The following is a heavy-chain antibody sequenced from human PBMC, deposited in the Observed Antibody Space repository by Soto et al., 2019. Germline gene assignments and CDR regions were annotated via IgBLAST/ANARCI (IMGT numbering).Heavy chain of an antibody. Sequence: QVQLVQSGGEVRKPGASVKVSCKASGYTFTSHGISWVRQAPGQGLEWMGWISAYNGGTNYAQKLQGRVTVTTDRSTSTAYMELRSLRSEDTAVYYCARMVRGSNIDYYHYMDVWGKGTTVTVSS. J-gene: IGHJ6*03. CDR3: ARMVRGSNIDYYHYMDV. D-gene: IGHD3-10*01. CDR2: ISAYNGGT. CDR1: GYTFTSHG. V-gene: IGHV1-18*01.